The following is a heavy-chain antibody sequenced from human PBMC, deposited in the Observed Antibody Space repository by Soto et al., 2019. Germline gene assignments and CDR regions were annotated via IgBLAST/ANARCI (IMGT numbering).Heavy chain of an antibody. CDR3: AHARDGYSSSSAGLGY. CDR2: IYSEDDK. D-gene: IGHD6-6*01. V-gene: IGHV2-5*02. J-gene: IGHJ4*02. Sequence: SGPTLVNPTQTLTLTCTFSGFSLSTSGVGVGWIRQPPGKALEWLALIYSEDDKRYSPSLKSRLTTTNDTSKNQVVHTKTNKDPVDTAADYCAHARDGYSSSSAGLGYWGQGTLVTVPS. CDR1: GFSLSTSGVG.